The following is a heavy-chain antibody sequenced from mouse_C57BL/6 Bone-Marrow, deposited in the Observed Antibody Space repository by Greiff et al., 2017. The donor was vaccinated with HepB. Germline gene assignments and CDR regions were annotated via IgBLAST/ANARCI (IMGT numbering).Heavy chain of an antibody. V-gene: IGHV1-64*01. CDR3: AREKGSTMVTTGFAY. D-gene: IGHD2-2*01. CDR2: IHPNSGST. Sequence: VQLQQPGAELVKPGASVKLSCKASGYTFTSYWMHWVKQRPGQGLEWIGMIHPNSGSTNYNEKFKSKATLTVDKSSSTAYMQLSSLTSEDSAVYYCAREKGSTMVTTGFAYWGQGTLVTVSA. CDR1: GYTFTSYW. J-gene: IGHJ3*01.